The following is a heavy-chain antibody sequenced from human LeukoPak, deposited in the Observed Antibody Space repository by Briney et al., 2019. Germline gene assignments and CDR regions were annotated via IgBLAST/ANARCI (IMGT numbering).Heavy chain of an antibody. V-gene: IGHV1-69*13. D-gene: IGHD4-17*01. CDR3: AKEIWPTVTTPGHTHFDY. J-gene: IGHJ4*02. Sequence: GASVKVSCKTSGGTFSSYAISWVRQAPGQGLEWMGGIIPIFGTANYAQKFQGRVTITADESTSTAYMELSSLRAEDTAVYYCAKEIWPTVTTPGHTHFDYWGQGTLVTVSS. CDR2: IIPIFGTA. CDR1: GGTFSSYA.